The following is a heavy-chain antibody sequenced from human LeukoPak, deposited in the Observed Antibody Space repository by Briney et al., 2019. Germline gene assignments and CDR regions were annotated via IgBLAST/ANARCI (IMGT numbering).Heavy chain of an antibody. J-gene: IGHJ4*02. CDR2: ISTYNGNT. V-gene: IGHV1-18*01. CDR3: ARNHCSSTSCYLDY. D-gene: IGHD2-2*01. Sequence: ASVKVSCKASGYTFTIYVISWVRQAPGQGLEWMGWISTYNGNTNYAQKLQGRVTMTTDTSTSTAHMELRSLRSDDTAVYYCARNHCSSTSCYLDYWGQGTLVTVSS. CDR1: GYTFTIYV.